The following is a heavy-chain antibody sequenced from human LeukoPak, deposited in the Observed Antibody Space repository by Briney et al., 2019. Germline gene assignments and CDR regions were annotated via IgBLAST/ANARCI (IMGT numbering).Heavy chain of an antibody. CDR1: GYTFTSYD. CDR3: ARVAGDMDAFDI. CDR2: MNPNSGNT. D-gene: IGHD6-19*01. Sequence: GASVKVSCMASGYTFTSYDINWVRQATGLGLEWMGWMNPNSGNTGYAQKFQGRVTMTRNTSISTAYMELSSLRSEDTAVYYCARVAGDMDAFDIWGQGTMVTVSS. V-gene: IGHV1-8*01. J-gene: IGHJ3*02.